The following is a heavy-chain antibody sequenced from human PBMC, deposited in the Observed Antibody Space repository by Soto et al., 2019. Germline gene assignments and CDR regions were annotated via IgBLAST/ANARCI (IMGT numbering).Heavy chain of an antibody. CDR3: ARDVGVGWFDP. CDR2: IYYSGST. V-gene: IGHV4-59*01. J-gene: IGHJ5*02. CDR1: GGSISSYY. Sequence: QEQLQESGPGLVKPSETLSLTCTVSGGSISSYYWSWIRQPPGKGLEWIGYIYYSGSTNYNPSLKSRVTISVDTSKNQFSLKLSSLTAADTAVYYCARDVGVGWFDPWGQGTLVTVSS. D-gene: IGHD2-15*01.